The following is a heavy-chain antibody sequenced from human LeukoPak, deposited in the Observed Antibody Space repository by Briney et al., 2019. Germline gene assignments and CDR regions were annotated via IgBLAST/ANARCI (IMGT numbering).Heavy chain of an antibody. Sequence: SETLSLTCAVSGVSFSGYYWSWIRQPPGKGLEWIGDINHSGSTNYNPSLKSRVTISADTSNNQFSLKLSSVAAADTAVYYCERGRRGKRLAAFDYWGQGTLVTVSS. V-gene: IGHV4-34*01. CDR2: INHSGST. CDR3: ERGRRGKRLAAFDY. J-gene: IGHJ4*02. CDR1: GVSFSGYY. D-gene: IGHD2-15*01.